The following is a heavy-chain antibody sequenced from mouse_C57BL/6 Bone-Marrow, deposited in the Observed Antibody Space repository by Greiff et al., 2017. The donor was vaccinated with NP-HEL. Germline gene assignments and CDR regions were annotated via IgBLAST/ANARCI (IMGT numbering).Heavy chain of an antibody. V-gene: IGHV5-16*01. CDR1: GFTFSDYY. CDR3: ARFSRGYFDV. D-gene: IGHD1-1*01. J-gene: IGHJ1*03. Sequence: EVNLVESEGGLVQPGSSMKLSCTASGFTFSDYYMAWVRQVPEKGLEWVANINYDGSSTYYLDSLKSRFIISRDNAKNILYLQMSSLKSEDTATYYCARFSRGYFDVWGTGTTVTVSS. CDR2: INYDGSST.